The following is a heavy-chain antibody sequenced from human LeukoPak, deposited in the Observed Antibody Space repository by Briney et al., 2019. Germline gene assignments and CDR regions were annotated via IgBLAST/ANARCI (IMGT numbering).Heavy chain of an antibody. J-gene: IGHJ4*02. CDR3: TRTVNAASDF. CDR2: ISWDGNIR. Sequence: GGSLRLSCAASGFTFRSHAFHWIRQAPGKGLEWVAFISWDGNIRYYAESVKGRFTISRDNAKTSLFLQMNSLRIDDTAMYYCTRTVNAASDFWGQGTLVTVSS. CDR1: GFTFRSHA. D-gene: IGHD2-15*01. V-gene: IGHV3-30-3*01.